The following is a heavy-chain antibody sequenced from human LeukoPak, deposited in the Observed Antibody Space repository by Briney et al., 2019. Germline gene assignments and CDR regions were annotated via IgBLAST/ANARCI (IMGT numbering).Heavy chain of an antibody. CDR1: GDSVSSNSPA. V-gene: IGHV6-1*01. J-gene: IGHJ6*02. CDR2: TYYRSKWYN. Sequence: SQTLSLTCAISGDSVSSNSPARNWIRQSPSRGLEWLGRTYYRSKWYNDYAVSVKSRITINPDTSKNQFSLQLNSVTPEDTAVYYCARGSPHYYGMDVWGQGTTVTVSS. CDR3: ARGSPHYYGMDV.